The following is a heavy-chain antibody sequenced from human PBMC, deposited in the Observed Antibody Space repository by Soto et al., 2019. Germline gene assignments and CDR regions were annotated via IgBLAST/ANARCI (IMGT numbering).Heavy chain of an antibody. Sequence: QVQLVQSGAEVKKPGASVKVSCKASGYTFTSYDINWVRQATGQGLEWMRWMNTNSGNTGYAQKCQGRVTMTRNTSISTAYMELSSLRSEDTAVYYCARDRSLRYFDLLHDAFDIWGQGTMVTVSS. D-gene: IGHD3-9*01. CDR2: MNTNSGNT. CDR1: GYTFTSYD. V-gene: IGHV1-8*01. CDR3: ARDRSLRYFDLLHDAFDI. J-gene: IGHJ3*02.